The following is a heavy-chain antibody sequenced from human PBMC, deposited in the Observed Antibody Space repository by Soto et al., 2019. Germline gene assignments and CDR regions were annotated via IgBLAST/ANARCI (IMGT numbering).Heavy chain of an antibody. J-gene: IGHJ3*02. CDR3: ARDTSGYYRAFDI. V-gene: IGHV4-4*02. CDR1: GGSISSSNW. Sequence: SETLSLTCAVSGGSISSSNWWSWVRQPPGKGLEWIGEIYHSGSTNYNPSLKSRVTISVDKSKNQFSLKLSSVTAADTAVYYCARDTSGYYRAFDIWGQGTMVTVSS. D-gene: IGHD3-3*01. CDR2: IYHSGST.